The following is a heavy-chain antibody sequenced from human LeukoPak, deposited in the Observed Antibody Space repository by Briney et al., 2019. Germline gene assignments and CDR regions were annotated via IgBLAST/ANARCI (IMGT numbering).Heavy chain of an antibody. CDR3: AKDKIWGEDYFDY. CDR1: GFMFDTYG. J-gene: IGHJ4*02. Sequence: GGSLRLSCEASGFMFDTYGMHWVRQAPGKGLEWVAFIRYDATIKYYADSVKGRFTMSRDNSKNTLFLQMDSLRVEDTAVYYCAKDKIWGEDYFDYWGQGTLVTISS. V-gene: IGHV3-30*02. CDR2: IRYDATIK. D-gene: IGHD3-16*01.